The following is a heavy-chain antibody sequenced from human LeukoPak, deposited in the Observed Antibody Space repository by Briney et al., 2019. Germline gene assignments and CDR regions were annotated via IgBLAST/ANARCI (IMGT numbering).Heavy chain of an antibody. D-gene: IGHD6-6*01. Sequence: SETLSLTCTVSGGSLSSSYWSWIRQPPGKGLEWIGYMSYSGSTSYNPSLKSRVTISVDTSKNQFSLKLSSVTAADTAVYYRASETSSSSYWGQGTLVTVSS. CDR3: ASETSSSSY. J-gene: IGHJ4*02. V-gene: IGHV4-59*08. CDR2: MSYSGST. CDR1: GGSLSSSY.